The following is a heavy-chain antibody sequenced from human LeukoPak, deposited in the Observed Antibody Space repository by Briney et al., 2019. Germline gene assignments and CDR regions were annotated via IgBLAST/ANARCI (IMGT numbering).Heavy chain of an antibody. Sequence: SETLSLTCTVSGGSISSYYWSWIRQPAGKGLEWIGRIYASGSINYNPSLKSRVTISVDTSKNQFSLKLSSVTAADTAVYYCARTKAAGTPYYYYYGMDVWGQGTTVTVSS. V-gene: IGHV4-4*07. CDR3: ARTKAAGTPYYYYYGMDV. D-gene: IGHD6-13*01. CDR1: GGSISSYY. CDR2: IYASGSI. J-gene: IGHJ6*02.